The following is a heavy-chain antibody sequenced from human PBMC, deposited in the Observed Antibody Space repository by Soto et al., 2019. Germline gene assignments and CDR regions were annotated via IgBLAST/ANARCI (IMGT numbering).Heavy chain of an antibody. CDR2: ISDDGSTA. V-gene: IGHV3-74*01. CDR1: GFTFSAYW. CDR3: ARGPRVSSTGTGAH. D-gene: IGHD1-1*01. Sequence: GGSLRLSCAAYGFTFSAYWMHWVRQVPGKGLTWVSRISDDGSTATYADSVKGRFIISRDNAKNTLYLEMNTLRADDSGLYYCARGPRVSSTGTGAHWGRGTLVTVSS. J-gene: IGHJ4*02.